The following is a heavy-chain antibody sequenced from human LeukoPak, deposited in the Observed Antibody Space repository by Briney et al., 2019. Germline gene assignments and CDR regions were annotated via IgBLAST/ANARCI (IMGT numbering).Heavy chain of an antibody. V-gene: IGHV3-23*01. Sequence: GGSLRLSCAASGFTFSSYAMSWVRQAPGKGLEWVSAISGSGGSTYYADSVKGRFTISRDNSKNTLYPQMNSLRAGDTAVYYCARARAAAGTLWYDYWGQGTLVTVSS. CDR1: GFTFSSYA. J-gene: IGHJ4*02. CDR2: ISGSGGST. CDR3: ARARAAAGTLWYDY. D-gene: IGHD6-13*01.